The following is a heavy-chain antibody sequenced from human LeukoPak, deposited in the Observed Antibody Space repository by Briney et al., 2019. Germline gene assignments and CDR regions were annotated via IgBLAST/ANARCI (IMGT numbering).Heavy chain of an antibody. V-gene: IGHV3-48*04. CDR1: GFTFRSYN. CDR2: ISGSGRTI. CDR3: AKDLTGTYAFDF. D-gene: IGHD4-17*01. Sequence: GGSLRLSCAASGFTFRSYNMDWVRQAPGKGLEWLSHISGSGRTIHYADSVKGRLTVSRDTAKNSLYLQMNALRAEDTAVYYCAKDLTGTYAFDFWGQGTMVTVSS. J-gene: IGHJ3*01.